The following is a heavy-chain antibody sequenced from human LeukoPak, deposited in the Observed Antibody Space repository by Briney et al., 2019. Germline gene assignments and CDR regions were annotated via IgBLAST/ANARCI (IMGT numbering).Heavy chain of an antibody. CDR3: AKNFEVVPFSFDY. D-gene: IGHD2-15*01. V-gene: IGHV3-30*18. CDR1: GFTFSSYG. Sequence: GGSLRLSCAASGFTFSSYGMHWVRQAPGKGLEWVAVISYDGSNKYYADSVKGRFTISRDNSKNTLYLQMNSLRAEDTAVYYCAKNFEVVPFSFDYWGQGTLVTVSS. CDR2: ISYDGSNK. J-gene: IGHJ4*02.